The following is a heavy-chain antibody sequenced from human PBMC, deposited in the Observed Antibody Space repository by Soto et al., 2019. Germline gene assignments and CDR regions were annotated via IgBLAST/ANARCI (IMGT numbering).Heavy chain of an antibody. CDR1: GFTFSSYG. CDR3: AKDGYDFWSGYYRRYYYYYMDV. D-gene: IGHD3-3*01. CDR2: ISYDGSNK. V-gene: IGHV3-30*18. Sequence: GGSLRLSCAASGFTFSSYGMHWVRQAPGKGLEWVAVISYDGSNKYYADSVKGRFTISRDNSKNTLYLQMNSLRAEDTAVYYCAKDGYDFWSGYYRRYYYYYMDVWGKGTTVTVSS. J-gene: IGHJ6*03.